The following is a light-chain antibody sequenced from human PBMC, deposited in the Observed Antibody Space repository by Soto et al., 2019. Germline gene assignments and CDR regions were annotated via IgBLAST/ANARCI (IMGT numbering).Light chain of an antibody. CDR3: KQYYSTQYT. CDR2: WAS. CDR1: QSFLYSSNNKNY. J-gene: IGKJ2*01. V-gene: IGKV4-1*01. Sequence: ILMTQSPDSLAVSLVERATINCKSTQSFLYSSNNKNYLAWYQQKPGQPTNLLIYWASTRESGVTDRFSGSGSGTDFAVTICIRQAEDVSVYDCKQYYSTQYTFGEGTELEIK.